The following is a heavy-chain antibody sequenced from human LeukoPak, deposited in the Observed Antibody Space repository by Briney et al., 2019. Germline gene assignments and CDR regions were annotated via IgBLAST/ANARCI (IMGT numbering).Heavy chain of an antibody. Sequence: PSETLSLTCAVYGGSFSGYYWSWIRQPPGKGLEWIGEINHSGSTNYNPSLKSRVTISVDTSKNQFSLKLSSVTAADTAVYYCARGSGSRSNFDYWGQGTLVTVSS. V-gene: IGHV4-34*01. CDR3: ARGSGSRSNFDY. J-gene: IGHJ4*02. CDR1: GGSFSGYY. CDR2: INHSGST.